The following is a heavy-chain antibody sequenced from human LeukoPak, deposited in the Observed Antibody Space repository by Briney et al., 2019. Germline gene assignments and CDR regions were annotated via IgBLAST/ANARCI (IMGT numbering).Heavy chain of an antibody. J-gene: IGHJ3*02. CDR3: ARDVGYYDSSGYSSGAFDI. V-gene: IGHV3-66*01. CDR2: IYSGGST. CDR1: GFTVSSNY. D-gene: IGHD3-22*01. Sequence: GGSLRLSCAASGFTVSSNYMSWVRQAPGKGLEWVSVIYSGGSTYYADSVKGRFTISRGNSKNTLYLQMNSLRAEDTAVYYCARDVGYYDSSGYSSGAFDIWGQGTMVTVSS.